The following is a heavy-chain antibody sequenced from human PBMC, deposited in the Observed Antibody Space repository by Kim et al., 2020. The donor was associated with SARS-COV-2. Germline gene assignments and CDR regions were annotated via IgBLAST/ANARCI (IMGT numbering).Heavy chain of an antibody. Sequence: ASVKVSCKASGYTFTSYAMNWVRQAPGQGLEWMGWINTNTGNPTYAQGFTGRFVFSLDTSVSTAYLQISSLKAEDTAVYYCARDGWSGVLSGGFDPWGQGTLVTVSS. CDR2: INTNTGNP. V-gene: IGHV7-4-1*02. D-gene: IGHD6-19*01. CDR3: ARDGWSGVLSGGFDP. J-gene: IGHJ5*02. CDR1: GYTFTSYA.